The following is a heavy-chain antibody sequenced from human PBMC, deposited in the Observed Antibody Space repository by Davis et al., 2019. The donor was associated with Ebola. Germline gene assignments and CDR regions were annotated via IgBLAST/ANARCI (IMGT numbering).Heavy chain of an antibody. CDR2: ISNSGGYK. Sequence: PGGSLRLSCAASGFIFRDYWMTWVRQAPGKGLEWVSSISNSGGYKYYGESMKGRFTISRDNSKTSLFLQMDSLRVEDTAVYYCATVKWGLLFFRWGQGTLVTVSS. V-gene: IGHV3-21*01. D-gene: IGHD2-21*01. CDR3: ATVKWGLLFFR. J-gene: IGHJ4*02. CDR1: GFIFRDYW.